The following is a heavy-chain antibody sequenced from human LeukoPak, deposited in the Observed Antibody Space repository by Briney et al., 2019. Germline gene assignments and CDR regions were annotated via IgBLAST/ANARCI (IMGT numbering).Heavy chain of an antibody. Sequence: GRSLRLSCAASGFTFDDYAMHWVRQGPGKGLEWVSGISWNSGNIGYADSVKGRFTISRDNAKNSLYLQMNSLRAEDTALYYCAKADRYFDWLSSIDYWGQGTLVTVSS. CDR1: GFTFDDYA. J-gene: IGHJ4*02. D-gene: IGHD3-9*01. V-gene: IGHV3-9*01. CDR3: AKADRYFDWLSSIDY. CDR2: ISWNSGNI.